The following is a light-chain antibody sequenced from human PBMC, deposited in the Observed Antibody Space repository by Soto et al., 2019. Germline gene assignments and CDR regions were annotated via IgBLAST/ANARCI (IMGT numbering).Light chain of an antibody. Sequence: QSALTQPASVSGSPEQSITISCTGTSSDVGRYNLVSWYQQHPGKVPKLMIYEVSKRPSGVSNRFSGSKFGNTASLTISGLQAEDEADYYCCSYAGSGIVIFGGGTKLTVL. CDR1: SSDVGRYNL. CDR2: EVS. J-gene: IGLJ2*01. CDR3: CSYAGSGIVI. V-gene: IGLV2-23*02.